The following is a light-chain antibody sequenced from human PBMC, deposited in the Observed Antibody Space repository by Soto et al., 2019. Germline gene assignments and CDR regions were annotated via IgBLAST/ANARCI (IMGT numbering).Light chain of an antibody. Sequence: DIQMTQAPSSLSASVGDRVTITCRASQSINNYLNWYQQKPGKVPKLLIYAAASLQSWVPSRFSGSGSGTDFTLTISTPQPEDFATYYCQQSYSALWTFGQGTKVEIK. J-gene: IGKJ1*01. CDR3: QQSYSALWT. V-gene: IGKV1-39*01. CDR2: AAA. CDR1: QSINNY.